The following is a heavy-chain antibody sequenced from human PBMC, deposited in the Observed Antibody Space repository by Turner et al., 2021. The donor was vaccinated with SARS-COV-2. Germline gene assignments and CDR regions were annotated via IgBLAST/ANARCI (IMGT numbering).Heavy chain of an antibody. J-gene: IGHJ6*02. CDR2: IYNGRST. CDR3: ARGGVRGGFHPAYTNGLDV. V-gene: IGHV4-31*03. D-gene: IGHD3-10*01. CDR1: GVSITSGDYS. Sequence: QVQLQESGPGLVKPSQTLSLTCNVSGVSITSGDYSWSWIRQPPGKGLEWIGYIYNGRSTYYNSSLQSRVSISVDTSKNQISLTLTSVTAADTAVYFCARGGVRGGFHPAYTNGLDVGGRGTTVTVSS.